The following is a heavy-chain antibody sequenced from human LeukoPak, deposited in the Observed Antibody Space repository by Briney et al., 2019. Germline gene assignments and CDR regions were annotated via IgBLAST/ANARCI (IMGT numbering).Heavy chain of an antibody. CDR2: ISSSSSTI. CDR3: ARDIYYDSSGYYGSVY. CDR1: GFTFSSYS. V-gene: IGHV3-48*04. D-gene: IGHD3-22*01. Sequence: GGSLRLSCAASGFTFSSYSMNWVRQAPGKGLEWVSYISSSSSTIYYADSVKGRFTISRDNAKNSLYLQMNSLRAEDTAVYYCARDIYYDSSGYYGSVYWGQGTLVTVSS. J-gene: IGHJ4*02.